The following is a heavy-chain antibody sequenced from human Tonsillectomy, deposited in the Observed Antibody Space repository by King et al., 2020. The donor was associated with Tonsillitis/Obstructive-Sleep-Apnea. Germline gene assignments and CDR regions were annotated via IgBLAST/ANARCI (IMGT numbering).Heavy chain of an antibody. CDR3: ASDSRVLDAFDI. CDR2: ISSSSSNI. Sequence: VQLVESGGGLVKPGGSLRLSCAASGFTFSSYSMKWVRQAPGKGLEWVSSISSSSSNIYYADSVKGRFTISRDNAKNSLYLQMNSLRAEDTAVYYCASDSRVLDAFDIWGQGTMVTVSS. V-gene: IGHV3-21*01. J-gene: IGHJ3*02. D-gene: IGHD3-10*01. CDR1: GFTFSSYS.